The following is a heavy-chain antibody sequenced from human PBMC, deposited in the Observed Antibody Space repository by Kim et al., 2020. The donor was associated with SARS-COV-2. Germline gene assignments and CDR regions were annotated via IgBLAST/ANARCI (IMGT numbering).Heavy chain of an antibody. D-gene: IGHD1-20*01. CDR2: IQSKTEGGTT. V-gene: IGHV3-15*05. CDR1: GFTVGSVW. CDR3: VTSIRTPGGFDY. Sequence: GGSLRLSCAASGFTVGSVWMDWVRLAPGKGLEWVGRIQSKTEGGTTAYAAAAQGRFTILRDDSKNTLYLQMNSLKTEDTAVFYCVTSIRTPGGFDYWGQG. J-gene: IGHJ4*02.